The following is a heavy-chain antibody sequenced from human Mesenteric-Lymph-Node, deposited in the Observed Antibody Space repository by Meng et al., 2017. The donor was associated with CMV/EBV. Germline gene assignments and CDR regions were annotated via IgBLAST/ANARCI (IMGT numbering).Heavy chain of an antibody. J-gene: IGHJ5*01. D-gene: IGHD3-3*01. CDR1: GGSITSSLYY. Sequence: GSLRLSCSVSGGSITSSLYYWGWIRQPPGKGLEWIGTIYHNGGTYYSPSLKSRVTISVDTSQNQFSLKLNSVTAADTAVYYCARERQEFRFLEWLPTWFDPWGQGTLVTVSS. CDR2: IYHNGGT. V-gene: IGHV4-39*07. CDR3: ARERQEFRFLEWLPTWFDP.